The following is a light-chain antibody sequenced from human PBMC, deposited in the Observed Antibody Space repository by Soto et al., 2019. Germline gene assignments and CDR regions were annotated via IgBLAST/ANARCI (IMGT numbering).Light chain of an antibody. J-gene: IGKJ1*01. CDR2: DAS. CDR3: QQFKSCMWT. Sequence: DIQMTQSPSTLSASVGDRVTITCRASQSISSWLALYQQKPGKAPKVLIFDASSLESGVPSRFSGSGSGTEFILTINGLQPDDFAAYFCQQFKSCMWTFGQGTKVDI. CDR1: QSISSW. V-gene: IGKV1-5*01.